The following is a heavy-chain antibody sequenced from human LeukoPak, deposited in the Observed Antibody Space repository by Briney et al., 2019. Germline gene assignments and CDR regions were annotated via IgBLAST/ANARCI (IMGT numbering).Heavy chain of an antibody. D-gene: IGHD3-9*01. Sequence: GRTLRLSCEASGFTFSSYSMTWVRQAPGKELEWVSSISYSTSFVYYKDSVKGRFTISRDNAKNSLYLQMISLRAEDTAVYYCARDDILTGYSNNWFDPWGQGTLVTVSS. J-gene: IGHJ5*02. CDR2: ISYSTSFV. CDR3: ARDDILTGYSNNWFDP. CDR1: GFTFSSYS. V-gene: IGHV3-21*01.